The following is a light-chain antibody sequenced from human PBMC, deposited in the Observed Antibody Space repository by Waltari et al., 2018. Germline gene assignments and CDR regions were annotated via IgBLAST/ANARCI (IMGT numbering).Light chain of an antibody. Sequence: DIQMTQSPYTLSASVGDRVIITCRASQSISNWLAWYQQKPGKAPKLLIYKASSLESVLPSSFSGSGSGTVFTLTISSLQPDDFATYYCQQYNSYSLLTFGGGTKVEIK. CDR2: KAS. CDR3: QQYNSYSLLT. J-gene: IGKJ4*01. CDR1: QSISNW. V-gene: IGKV1-5*03.